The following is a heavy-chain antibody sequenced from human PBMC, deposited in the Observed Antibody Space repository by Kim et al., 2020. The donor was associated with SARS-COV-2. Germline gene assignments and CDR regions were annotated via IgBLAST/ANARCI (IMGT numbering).Heavy chain of an antibody. CDR2: ISGSGVSS. CDR3: AKYDGSANVRHVFDL. CDR1: GFTFSSYA. J-gene: IGHJ3*01. V-gene: IGHV3-23*01. Sequence: GGSLRLSCAASGFTFSSYAMSWVRQPPGKGLEYVSVISGSGVSSSYADSVKGRFTISRDNSKRMLYQQMNSLRAEDTAVYHCAKYDGSANVRHVFDLWGQGTKVTVSS. D-gene: IGHD3-10*01.